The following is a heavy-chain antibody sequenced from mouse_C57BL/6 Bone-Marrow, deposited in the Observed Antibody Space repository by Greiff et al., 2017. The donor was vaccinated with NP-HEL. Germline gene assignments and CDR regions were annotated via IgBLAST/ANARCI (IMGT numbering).Heavy chain of an antibody. CDR3: ANIYYDYPWFAY. CDR2: LYPRSGNT. Sequence: QVQLQQSGAELARPGASVKLSCKASGYTFTSYGISWVKQRPGQGLEWIGELYPRSGNTYYNEKFKGKATLTADKSSSTAYMELRSLTSEDSAVYFCANIYYDYPWFAYWGQGTLVTVSA. V-gene: IGHV1-81*01. CDR1: GYTFTSYG. D-gene: IGHD2-4*01. J-gene: IGHJ3*01.